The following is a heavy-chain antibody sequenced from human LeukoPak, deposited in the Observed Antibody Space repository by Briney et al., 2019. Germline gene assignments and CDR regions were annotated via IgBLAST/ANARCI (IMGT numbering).Heavy chain of an antibody. J-gene: IGHJ4*02. Sequence: PSETLSLTCTVSGGSVSSGSYFWSWIRQPPGKGLEWIGYIYYSGSTNSNPSLKSRVTISVDTSKSQFSLKLSSVTAADTAVYYCARGDNTLGYCRGGSCYSYYFDYWGQGTLVTVSS. D-gene: IGHD2-15*01. CDR3: ARGDNTLGYCRGGSCYSYYFDY. CDR2: IYYSGST. CDR1: GGSVSSGSYF. V-gene: IGHV4-61*01.